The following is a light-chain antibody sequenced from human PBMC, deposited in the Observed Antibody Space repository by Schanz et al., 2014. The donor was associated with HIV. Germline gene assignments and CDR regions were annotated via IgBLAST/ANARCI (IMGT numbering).Light chain of an antibody. Sequence: EIVLTQSPAILSLSPGERATLSCRASQSIRTNLAWYQQKPGQAPRLLIYGASTRATGIPARFSGSGSGTEFTLTISGLQSEDFAVYYCQQYNSWPRTFGQGTKVEIK. J-gene: IGKJ1*01. CDR2: GAS. CDR3: QQYNSWPRT. V-gene: IGKV3-15*01. CDR1: QSIRTN.